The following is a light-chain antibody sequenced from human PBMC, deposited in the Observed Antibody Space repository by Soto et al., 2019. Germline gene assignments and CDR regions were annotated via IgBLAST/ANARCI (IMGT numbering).Light chain of an antibody. J-gene: IGKJ4*01. CDR2: GAS. CDR3: QHDNGRPALT. V-gene: IGKV3-15*01. CDR1: QRVSSN. Sequence: EIVMTQSPATLSVSPGARATLSCRASQRVSSNLAWYQQKPGQAPRLLIYGASTMATGIPARFSGSGSGTEFTLTLSSLQSEAGAVDYWQHDNGRPALTFGGGTKVEIK.